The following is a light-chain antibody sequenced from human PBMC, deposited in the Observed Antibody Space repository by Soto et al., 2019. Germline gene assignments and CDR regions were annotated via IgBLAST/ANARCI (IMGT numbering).Light chain of an antibody. CDR1: SRDVGGYNY. CDR2: EVS. CDR3: SSYTSSSPLDV. Sequence: QSALTQPASVSGSPGQSITISFTGTSRDVGGYNYVSWYQQHPGKATKLMIYEVSNRPSGVSNRFSGSKSGNTASLTISGLQAEDEADYYCSSYTSSSPLDVFGTGTKVTVL. J-gene: IGLJ1*01. V-gene: IGLV2-14*01.